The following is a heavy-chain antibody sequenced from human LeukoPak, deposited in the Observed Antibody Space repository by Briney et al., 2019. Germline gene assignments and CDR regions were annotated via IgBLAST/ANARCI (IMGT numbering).Heavy chain of an antibody. J-gene: IGHJ6*02. V-gene: IGHV4-59*01. CDR2: IYYSGST. CDR1: GGSISSYY. Sequence: PSETLSLTCTVSGGSISSYYWSWIRQPPGEGLEWIGYIYYSGSTNYNTSLKSRVTISVDTSKNQSSLKLSSVTAADTAVYYCARLSSGWYYYYGMDVWGQGTTVTVSS. D-gene: IGHD6-19*01. CDR3: ARLSSGWYYYYGMDV.